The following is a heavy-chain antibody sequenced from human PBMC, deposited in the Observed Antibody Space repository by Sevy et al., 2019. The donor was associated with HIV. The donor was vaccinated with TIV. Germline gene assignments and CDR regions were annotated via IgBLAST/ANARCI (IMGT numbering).Heavy chain of an antibody. Sequence: ASVKVSCKASGYSFTNYAIHWVRQAPGQGLEWMGWIKTDNGNTKYSQRIQGRVTITRDTSATTAYMEMSSLRYDDTALYFCARGKGGIFGVVVGQFDSWGQGTLVTVSS. CDR1: GYSFTNYA. CDR2: IKTDNGNT. V-gene: IGHV1-3*04. D-gene: IGHD3-3*01. J-gene: IGHJ4*02. CDR3: ARGKGGIFGVVVGQFDS.